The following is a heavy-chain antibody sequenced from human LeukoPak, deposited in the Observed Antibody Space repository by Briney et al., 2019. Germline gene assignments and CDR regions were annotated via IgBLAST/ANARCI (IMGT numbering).Heavy chain of an antibody. J-gene: IGHJ4*02. CDR3: AKLHDSSGYTLDY. Sequence: GGSLRLSCAASGFTLSSYAIHWVRQAPGKGLEWVAVISYDGSNKYYADSVKGRFTISRDNSKNTLYLQMNSLRAEDTAVYYCAKLHDSSGYTLDYWGQGTLVTVSS. CDR2: ISYDGSNK. D-gene: IGHD3-22*01. CDR1: GFTLSSYA. V-gene: IGHV3-30*04.